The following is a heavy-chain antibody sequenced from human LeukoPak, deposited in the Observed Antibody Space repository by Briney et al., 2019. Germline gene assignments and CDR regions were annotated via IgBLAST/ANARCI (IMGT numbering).Heavy chain of an antibody. Sequence: SGGSLRLSCAASGFTFDDYAMHWVRQAPGKGLEWVSGINWNSDNIGYADSVKGRFTISRDNAENSLYLQMNSLRAEDTAVYYCARDSSGWYRGAFDIWGQGTMVTVSS. V-gene: IGHV3-9*01. D-gene: IGHD6-19*01. CDR2: INWNSDNI. J-gene: IGHJ3*02. CDR3: ARDSSGWYRGAFDI. CDR1: GFTFDDYA.